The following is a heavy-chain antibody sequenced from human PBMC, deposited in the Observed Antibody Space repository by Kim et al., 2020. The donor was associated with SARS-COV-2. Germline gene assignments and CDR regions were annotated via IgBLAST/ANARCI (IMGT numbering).Heavy chain of an antibody. CDR1: GYSFTSYW. J-gene: IGHJ4*02. D-gene: IGHD1-26*01. Sequence: GESLKISCKGSGYSFTSYWISWVRQMPGKGLEWMGRIDPSDSYTNYSPSFQGHVTISADKSISTAYLQWSSLKASDTAMYYCATLGGIGSGSYYSEEGVVYWGQGTLVTVSS. CDR3: ATLGGIGSGSYYSEEGVVY. V-gene: IGHV5-10-1*01. CDR2: IDPSDSYT.